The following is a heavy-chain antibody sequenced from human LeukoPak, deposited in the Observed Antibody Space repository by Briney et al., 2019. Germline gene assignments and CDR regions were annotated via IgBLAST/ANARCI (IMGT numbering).Heavy chain of an antibody. V-gene: IGHV4-39*07. CDR1: GGSISSSYY. Sequence: SETLSLTCTVSGGSISSSYYWGWIRQPPRKGLEWIGSIYYSGNTYYNPPLKSRAPISVDTSQNQFSLKMSSVTAEDTGVYYCASLENYYDSSGYYYPLTQWGQGTLVTVSS. D-gene: IGHD3-22*01. CDR3: ASLENYYDSSGYYYPLTQ. CDR2: IYYSGNT. J-gene: IGHJ4*02.